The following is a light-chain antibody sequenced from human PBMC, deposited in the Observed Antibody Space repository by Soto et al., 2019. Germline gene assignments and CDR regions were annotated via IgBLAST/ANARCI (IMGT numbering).Light chain of an antibody. J-gene: IGLJ1*01. CDR2: EVN. CDR1: SGFVGSFSL. V-gene: IGLV2-23*02. CDR3: CSYGGRSAYV. Sequence: QSALAQPASVSGSPGQSITISCTGTSGFVGSFSLVSWYQQQPGKAPKLIIYEVNKRPSGISNRFSGSKSANTASLTISGLQAEDEADYFCCSYGGRSAYVFGTGTKVTVL.